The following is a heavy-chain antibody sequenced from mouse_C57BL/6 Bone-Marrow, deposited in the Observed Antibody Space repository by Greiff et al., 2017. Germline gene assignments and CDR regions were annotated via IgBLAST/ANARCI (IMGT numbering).Heavy chain of an antibody. V-gene: IGHV1-64*01. CDR1: GYTFTSYW. D-gene: IGHD1-1*01. CDR3: ARPYGSSYNY. J-gene: IGHJ2*01. Sequence: VQLQQPGAELVKPGASVKLSCKASGYTFTSYWMHWVKQRPGQGLEWIGMIHPNSGSTNYNEKFKSKATLTVDKSASTAYMQLSSLTSEDSAVYFCARPYGSSYNYWGQGTTLTVSS. CDR2: IHPNSGST.